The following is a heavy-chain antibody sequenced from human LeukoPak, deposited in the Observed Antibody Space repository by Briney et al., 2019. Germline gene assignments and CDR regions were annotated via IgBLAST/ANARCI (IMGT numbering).Heavy chain of an antibody. J-gene: IGHJ5*02. CDR1: GFTFDDYA. CDR2: ISWNSGSI. D-gene: IGHD3-22*01. Sequence: GRSLRLSCAASGFTFDDYAMHWVRQAPGKGLEWVSGISWNSGSIGYADSVEGRFTISRDNAKNSLYLQMNSLRAEDTALYYCAKGPYYDSSGYYGNWFDPWGQGTLVTVSS. V-gene: IGHV3-9*01. CDR3: AKGPYYDSSGYYGNWFDP.